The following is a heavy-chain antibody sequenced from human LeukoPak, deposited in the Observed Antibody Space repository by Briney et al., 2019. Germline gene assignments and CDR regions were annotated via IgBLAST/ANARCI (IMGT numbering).Heavy chain of an antibody. D-gene: IGHD3-10*01. CDR3: ARPYYYGSGSSYFDY. Sequence: GGSLRLSCAASGFTFSSYSMNWVRQAPGKGLEWVSYISSGGGTIFYADSVKGRFTISRDNAKDSLYLQMNSLRAEDTAVYYCARPYYYGSGSSYFDYWGQGTLVTVSP. CDR2: ISSGGGTI. V-gene: IGHV3-48*04. J-gene: IGHJ4*02. CDR1: GFTFSSYS.